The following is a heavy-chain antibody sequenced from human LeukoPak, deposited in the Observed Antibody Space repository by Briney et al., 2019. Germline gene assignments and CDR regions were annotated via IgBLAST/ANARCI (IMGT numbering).Heavy chain of an antibody. CDR3: ARERGDFFLGSSDWFDP. Sequence: PSETLSLTCTVSGGSVSRSSYYWGWIRQPPGKGLEWIGSIYHSGSTYYNPSLKSRVTISVDTSKNQFSLKLSSVTAADTAVYYCARERGDFFLGSSDWFDPWGQGTLVTVSS. V-gene: IGHV4-39*07. J-gene: IGHJ5*02. CDR1: GGSVSRSSYY. CDR2: IYHSGST. D-gene: IGHD6-6*01.